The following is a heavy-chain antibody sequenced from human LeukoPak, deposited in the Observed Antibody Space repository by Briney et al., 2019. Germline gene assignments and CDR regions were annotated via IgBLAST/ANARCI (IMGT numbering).Heavy chain of an antibody. D-gene: IGHD3-9*01. V-gene: IGHV3-23*01. Sequence: QPGGSLLLSCAASGFTFSSYAMSWVRQAPGKGLEWVSAISGSGGSTYYADSVEGRFTISRDNSKNTLYLQMTSLRAEDTAVYYCATTSYDILGYHDYWGQGTLVTVSS. CDR1: GFTFSSYA. CDR3: ATTSYDILGYHDY. CDR2: ISGSGGST. J-gene: IGHJ4*02.